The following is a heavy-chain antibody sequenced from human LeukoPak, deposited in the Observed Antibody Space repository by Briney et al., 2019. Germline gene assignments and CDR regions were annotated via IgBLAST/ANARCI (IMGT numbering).Heavy chain of an antibody. CDR2: ISSSGAYT. CDR3: ARDLRYSSRWYIAYYYYAMDV. Sequence: GGSLRLSCAASGFTFSTYVMYWVRQAPGKGLECVSSISSSGAYTTYADSVKGRFTISRDNSKNTLYLQMNSLRAEDTAVYYCARDLRYSSRWYIAYYYYAMDVWGQGTTVTVSS. V-gene: IGHV3-23*01. CDR1: GFTFSTYV. D-gene: IGHD6-13*01. J-gene: IGHJ6*02.